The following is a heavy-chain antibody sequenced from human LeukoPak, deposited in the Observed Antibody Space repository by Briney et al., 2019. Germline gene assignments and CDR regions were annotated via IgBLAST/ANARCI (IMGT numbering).Heavy chain of an antibody. V-gene: IGHV3-11*01. CDR3: ASDIVATSGDF. CDR2: ITSSGDDI. D-gene: IGHD5-12*01. CDR1: GFTFSDYY. J-gene: IGHJ4*02. Sequence: GGSLRLSCAASGFTFSDYYMSWIRQAPGKGLEWVAYITSSGDDIYYADSVKGRFTISRDNAKNAPFLRMSSLRVEDTATYYCASDIVATSGDFWGQGTLVSVSS.